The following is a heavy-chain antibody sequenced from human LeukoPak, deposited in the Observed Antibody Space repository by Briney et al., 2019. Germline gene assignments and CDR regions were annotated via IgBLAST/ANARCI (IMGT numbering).Heavy chain of an antibody. V-gene: IGHV3-23*01. D-gene: IGHD3-22*01. CDR1: GFTFSSYA. Sequence: GGSLRLSCAASGFTFSSYAMSWVRQAPGKGLEWVSAIRGSGGSTYYADSVKGRFTISRDNSKNTLYLQMNSLRAEDTAVYYCATMYYYDSSGYYPFDYWGQGTLVTVSS. CDR2: IRGSGGST. CDR3: ATMYYYDSSGYYPFDY. J-gene: IGHJ4*02.